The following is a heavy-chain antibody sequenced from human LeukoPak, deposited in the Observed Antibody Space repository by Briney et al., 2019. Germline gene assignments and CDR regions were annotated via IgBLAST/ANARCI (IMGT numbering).Heavy chain of an antibody. CDR1: GFTVSNNY. CDR2: IYSGGST. CDR3: ARGVNYDFWSGYSSYYFDY. V-gene: IGHV3-53*01. J-gene: IGHJ4*02. Sequence: PGGSLRLSCAASGFTVSNNYMSWVRQASGKGLEWVSVIYSGGSTYYADSVKGRFTISRDNSKNTLYLQMNSLRAEDTAVYYCARGVNYDFWSGYSSYYFDYWGQGTLVTVSS. D-gene: IGHD3-3*01.